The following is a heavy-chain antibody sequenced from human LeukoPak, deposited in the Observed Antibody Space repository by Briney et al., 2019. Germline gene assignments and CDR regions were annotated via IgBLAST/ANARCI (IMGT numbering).Heavy chain of an antibody. Sequence: ASVKVSCKASGYTFTDYYMHWVRQAPGQGLEWMGRINPNSGDTNYVQKFHGRVTMTRDTSISTAYMELSRLRSDDTAVYYCARANGGMIIVVQYDYWGQGTLVTVSS. CDR2: INPNSGDT. D-gene: IGHD3-22*01. J-gene: IGHJ4*02. CDR1: GYTFTDYY. V-gene: IGHV1-2*06. CDR3: ARANGGMIIVVQYDY.